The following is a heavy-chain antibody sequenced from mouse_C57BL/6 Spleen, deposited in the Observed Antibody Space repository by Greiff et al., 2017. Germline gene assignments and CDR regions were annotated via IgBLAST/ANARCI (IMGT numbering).Heavy chain of an antibody. D-gene: IGHD2-2*01. V-gene: IGHV1-64*01. CDR2: IHPNSGST. Sequence: QVQLQQPGAELVKPGASVKLSCKASGYTFTSYWMHWVKQRPGQGLEWIGMIHPNSGSTNYNEKFKSKATLTVDKSSSTAYMQLSSLTSEDSAVXDGERRGYDGGYYAMDYWGQGTSVTVSS. CDR3: ERRGYDGGYYAMDY. J-gene: IGHJ4*01. CDR1: GYTFTSYW.